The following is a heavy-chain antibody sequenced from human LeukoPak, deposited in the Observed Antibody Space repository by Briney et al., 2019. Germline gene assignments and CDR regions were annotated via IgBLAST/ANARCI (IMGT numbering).Heavy chain of an antibody. Sequence: GGSLRLSCAASGFTFSSYWMSWVRQAPGKGLERVANIKQDGSEKYYVDSVKGRFTISRDNAKNSLYLQMNSLRAEDTAVYYCARDFSTSCYECWFDPWGQGTLVTVSS. D-gene: IGHD2-2*01. CDR1: GFTFSSYW. V-gene: IGHV3-7*01. CDR2: IKQDGSEK. CDR3: ARDFSTSCYECWFDP. J-gene: IGHJ5*02.